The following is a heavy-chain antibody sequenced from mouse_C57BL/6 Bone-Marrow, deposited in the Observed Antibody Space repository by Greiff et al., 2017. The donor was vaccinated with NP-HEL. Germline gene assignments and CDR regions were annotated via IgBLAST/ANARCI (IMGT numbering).Heavy chain of an antibody. CDR1: GFSLTSYG. V-gene: IGHV2-3*01. CDR3: AKAGANWDGWYVDV. D-gene: IGHD4-1*01. J-gene: IGHJ1*03. CDR2: IWGDGST. Sequence: VQLQQSGPGLVAPSQCLSITCTVSGFSLTSYGVSWVRQPPGKGLEWLGVIWGDGSTNYHSALISSLSISKDNSKSQVYLKLNSLQTDDTATYYCAKAGANWDGWYVDVWGTGTTVTVSS.